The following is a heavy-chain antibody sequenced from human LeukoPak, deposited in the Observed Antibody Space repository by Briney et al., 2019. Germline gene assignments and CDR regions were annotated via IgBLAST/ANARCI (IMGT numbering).Heavy chain of an antibody. J-gene: IGHJ4*02. CDR3: ARHGGYSFGSNIDY. D-gene: IGHD5-18*01. CDR1: GGSISSYY. V-gene: IGHV4-59*08. Sequence: LSETLSLTCTVSGGSISSYYWSWIRQPPGKGLEWIGYIYYSGSTNYNPSLKSRVTISVDTSKNQFSLKLSSVTAADTAVYYCARHGGYSFGSNIDYWGQGTLATVSS. CDR2: IYYSGST.